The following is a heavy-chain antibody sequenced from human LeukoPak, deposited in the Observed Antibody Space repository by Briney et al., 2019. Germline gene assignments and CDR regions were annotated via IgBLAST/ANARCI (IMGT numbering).Heavy chain of an antibody. CDR3: ASGVDTVTNFDY. J-gene: IGHJ4*02. V-gene: IGHV1-8*01. Sequence: GASVKVSCKASGYTFTSYDINWVRQATGQGLEWMGWMNPNSGNTGYAQKFQGRVTMTRNTSISTAYMELSSLRSEDTAVYYCASGVDTVTNFDYWGQGTLVTVSS. CDR2: MNPNSGNT. D-gene: IGHD5-18*01. CDR1: GYTFTSYD.